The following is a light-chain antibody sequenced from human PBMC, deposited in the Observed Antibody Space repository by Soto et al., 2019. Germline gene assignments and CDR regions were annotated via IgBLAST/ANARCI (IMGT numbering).Light chain of an antibody. J-gene: IGKJ1*01. CDR2: AAS. Sequence: DIKMTQSPSSLSASVGDIVTITCRASQGISNYLAWYQQKTGKVPNLLIYAASTLESGVPSRFSGSGSGTEFTLTISSLQPEDVATYYCQGYNSAPWTFGQGTKVEIK. CDR1: QGISNY. V-gene: IGKV1-27*01. CDR3: QGYNSAPWT.